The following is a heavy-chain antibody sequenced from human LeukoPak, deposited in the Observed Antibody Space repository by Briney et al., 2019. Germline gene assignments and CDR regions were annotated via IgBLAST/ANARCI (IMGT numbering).Heavy chain of an antibody. J-gene: IGHJ4*02. Sequence: GGSLRLSCVGSEFTFGSYSMIWVRQAPGKGLEWVSSIRRDSTETRHAGSVMGRFTISRDNAKKSLYLQMNGLRAEDTAVYYCARGHFGVVLDYWGQGTRVTVSS. CDR1: EFTFGSYS. CDR2: IRRDSTET. V-gene: IGHV3-21*01. D-gene: IGHD3-3*01. CDR3: ARGHFGVVLDY.